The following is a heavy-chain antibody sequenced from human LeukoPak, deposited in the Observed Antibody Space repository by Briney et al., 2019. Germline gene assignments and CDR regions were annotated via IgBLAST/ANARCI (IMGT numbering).Heavy chain of an antibody. CDR1: GYTFTKYA. V-gene: IGHV7-4-1*02. J-gene: IGHJ4*02. CDR2: IDTNTGNP. CDR3: ANCYDSSGFFAH. Sequence: ASVKVSCKDSGYTFTKYAISWVRQAPGQGLEYMGWIDTNTGNPTYAQGFTGRFVFSLDTSVSTAYLQISSLKAEDSAIYFCANCYDSSGFFAHWGQGTLVTVSS. D-gene: IGHD3-22*01.